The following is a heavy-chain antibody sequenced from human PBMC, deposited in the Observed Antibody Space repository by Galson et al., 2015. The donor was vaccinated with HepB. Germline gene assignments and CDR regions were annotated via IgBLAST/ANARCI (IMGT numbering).Heavy chain of an antibody. V-gene: IGHV3-11*01. Sequence: LRLSCAASGFTFSDYYMSWIRQAPGKGLEWVSYISSSGSTIYYADSVKGRFTISRDNAKNSLYLQMNSLRAEDTAVYYCAKQEYYYDPVDYWGQGTLVTVSS. J-gene: IGHJ4*02. D-gene: IGHD3-22*01. CDR3: AKQEYYYDPVDY. CDR2: ISSSGSTI. CDR1: GFTFSDYY.